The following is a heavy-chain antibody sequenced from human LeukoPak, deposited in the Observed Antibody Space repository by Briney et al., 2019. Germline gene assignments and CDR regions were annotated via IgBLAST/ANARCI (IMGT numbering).Heavy chain of an antibody. J-gene: IGHJ4*02. D-gene: IGHD4/OR15-4a*01. V-gene: IGHV3-23*01. CDR2: ISGSGGSR. CDR3: ARRAGAYSHPYDY. CDR1: GFTFSNYA. Sequence: GGSLRLSCAASGFTFSNYAMHWVRQAPGKGLEWVSGISGSGGSRKYADSVKGRFTISRDNSKNTLYLQMNSLRAEDTAVYYCARRAGAYSHPYDYWGQGTLVTVSS.